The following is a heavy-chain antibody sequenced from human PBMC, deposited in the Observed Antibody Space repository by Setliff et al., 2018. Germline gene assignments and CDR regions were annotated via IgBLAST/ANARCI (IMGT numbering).Heavy chain of an antibody. Sequence: NPSETLSLTCTVSVGSISSSSYYWGWIRQPPGKGLEWIGSIYYSGSTYYNPSLKSRVTISVDTSKNQFSLKLSSVTAADTAVYYCARDPYNWNYGDAFDIWGQGTMVTVSS. CDR1: VGSISSSSYY. V-gene: IGHV4-39*07. CDR2: IYYSGST. J-gene: IGHJ3*02. D-gene: IGHD1-7*01. CDR3: ARDPYNWNYGDAFDI.